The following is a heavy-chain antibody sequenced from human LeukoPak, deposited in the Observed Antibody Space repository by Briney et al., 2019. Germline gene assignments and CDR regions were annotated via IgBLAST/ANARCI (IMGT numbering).Heavy chain of an antibody. J-gene: IGHJ4*02. CDR2: ISAYNGNT. D-gene: IGHD4-17*01. CDR1: GYTFTSYG. Sequence: GASVKVSCKASGYTFTSYGISWVRQAPGQGLEWMGWISAYNGNTNYAQKFQGRVTITTDESTSTAYMELSSLRSEDTAVYYCARNDYGDYALFGWGQGTLVTVSS. CDR3: ARNDYGDYALFG. V-gene: IGHV1-18*01.